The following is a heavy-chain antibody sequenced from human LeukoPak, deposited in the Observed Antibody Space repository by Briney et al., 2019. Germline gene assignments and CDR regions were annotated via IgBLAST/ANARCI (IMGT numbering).Heavy chain of an antibody. J-gene: IGHJ4*02. V-gene: IGHV4-30-4*08. Sequence: SETLSLTCTVSGGSISSGGYYWSWIRQHPGKGLEWIGYIYYSGSTYYNPSLKSRVTISVDTSKNQFSLKLSSVTAADTAVYYCARGGYDYGFVDYWGQGTLVTVSS. CDR1: GGSISSGGYY. CDR3: ARGGYDYGFVDY. D-gene: IGHD5-12*01. CDR2: IYYSGST.